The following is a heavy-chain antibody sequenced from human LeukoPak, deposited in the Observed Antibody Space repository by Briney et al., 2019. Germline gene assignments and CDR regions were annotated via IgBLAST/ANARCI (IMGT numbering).Heavy chain of an antibody. D-gene: IGHD3/OR15-3a*01. V-gene: IGHV4-39*01. CDR3: ARHRDFGLTNLDY. J-gene: IGHJ4*02. CDR1: GGSISSSSYY. CDR2: IYYSGST. Sequence: SETLSLTCTVSGGSISSSSYYWGWIRQPPGKGLEWIGSIYYSGSTYYNPSLKSRVTISVDTSKNQFSLKLSSVTAADTAVYYCARHRDFGLTNLDYWGQGTLVTVSS.